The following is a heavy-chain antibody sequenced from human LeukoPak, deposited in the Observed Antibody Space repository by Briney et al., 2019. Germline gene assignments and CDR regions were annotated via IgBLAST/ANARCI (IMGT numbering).Heavy chain of an antibody. J-gene: IGHJ5*02. V-gene: IGHV4-59*08. CDR2: TSSAGVI. CDR3: ARRVVEALAPSVTNWFDP. D-gene: IGHD5-12*01. Sequence: SEALSVTCTDPGDSQSTYSWNWIWPRPGKGLEWIGRTSSAGVIKYNHSLKSRITWSLDTSKKQFSQKLTSVTAADTAVYYCARRVVEALAPSVTNWFDPWGQGTLVLVSS. CDR1: GDSQSTYS.